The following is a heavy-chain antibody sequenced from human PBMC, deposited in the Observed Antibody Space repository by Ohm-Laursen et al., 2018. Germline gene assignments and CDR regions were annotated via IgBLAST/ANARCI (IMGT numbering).Heavy chain of an antibody. J-gene: IGHJ4*02. Sequence: SQTLTLTCSVSGGSISSGSYYWVWIRQPPGKGLEWIGEIHHSGSTKYNPSLKSRVTISVDTSQNQFSLKLTSVTAADTSVYYCAGGSDYNWNYWGPGTLVTVSS. V-gene: IGHV4-39*07. D-gene: IGHD1-20*01. CDR1: GGSISSGSYY. CDR2: IHHSGST. CDR3: AGGSDYNWNY.